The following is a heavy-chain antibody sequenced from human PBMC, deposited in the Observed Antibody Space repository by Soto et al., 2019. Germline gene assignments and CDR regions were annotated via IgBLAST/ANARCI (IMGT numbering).Heavy chain of an antibody. J-gene: IGHJ4*02. CDR2: ISVYNANT. D-gene: IGHD3-22*01. V-gene: IGHV1-18*01. CDR1: GYTFTGYG. CDR3: ARGGYYYDSSGYYSDY. Sequence: QVQLVQSGAEVKKPGASVKVSCKASGYTFTGYGIGWVRQAPGQGLEWMGWISVYNANTNYPQKLQGRITLTTDTSTSTASMELRSLRSDDTAVSYCARGGYYYDSSGYYSDYWGQGTLVTVYS.